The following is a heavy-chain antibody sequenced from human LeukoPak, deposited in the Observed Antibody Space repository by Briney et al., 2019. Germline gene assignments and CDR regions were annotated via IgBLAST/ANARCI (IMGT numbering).Heavy chain of an antibody. CDR3: ARAGLGYCSGGSCYWFDP. CDR1: GASFSGYY. J-gene: IGHJ5*02. V-gene: IGHV4-34*01. D-gene: IGHD2-15*01. Sequence: SETLSLTCAVYGASFSGYYWSWIRQPPGKGLEWIGEINHSGSTNYNPSLKSRVTISVDTSKNQFSLKLSSVTAADTAVYYCARAGLGYCSGGSCYWFDPWGQGTLVTVSS. CDR2: INHSGST.